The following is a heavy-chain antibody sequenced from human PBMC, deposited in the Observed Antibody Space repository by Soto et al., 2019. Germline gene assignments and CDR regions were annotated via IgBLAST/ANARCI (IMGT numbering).Heavy chain of an antibody. D-gene: IGHD3-22*01. CDR3: AKTATYVDGYDNTGYSSEDY. V-gene: IGHV3-30*18. CDR2: ISHDGSKR. Sequence: SCEVSGFTFSDFGLDWVRQAPGKGLEWVAIISHDGSKRFYADSVKGRFTISRDNSKNTLYLQMSSLRPEDTALYYCAKTATYVDGYDNTGYSSEDYWGHGTLVTVSS. J-gene: IGHJ4*01. CDR1: GFTFSDFG.